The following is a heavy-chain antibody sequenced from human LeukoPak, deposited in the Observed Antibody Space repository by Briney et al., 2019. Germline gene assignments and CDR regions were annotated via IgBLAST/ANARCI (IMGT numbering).Heavy chain of an antibody. Sequence: GGSLRLSCAASEFTFSNFGMHWVRQAPGQGLEWVAFIRYDGTKKYYADSVKGRFTISRDNSKNTLSLQMNSLRAEDTAVYYCAKGQYYESYWGQGTLVTVSS. CDR3: AKGQYYESY. CDR2: IRYDGTKK. V-gene: IGHV3-30*02. CDR1: EFTFSNFG. D-gene: IGHD3-22*01. J-gene: IGHJ4*02.